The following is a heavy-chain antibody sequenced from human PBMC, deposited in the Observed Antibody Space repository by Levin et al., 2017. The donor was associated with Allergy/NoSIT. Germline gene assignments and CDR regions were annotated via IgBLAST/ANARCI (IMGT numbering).Heavy chain of an antibody. CDR2: IFPGDSDT. CDR1: GYSFPNYW. J-gene: IGHJ5*02. CDR3: ARCKQPYSSGWYWFDP. Sequence: GESLKISCMGSGYSFPNYWIAWVRQMPGKGLEWMGIIFPGDSDTRYSPSFQGQVTISADKSISTAYLQWSSLKASDTAMYYWARCKQPYSSGWYWFDPWGQGTLVTVSS. D-gene: IGHD6-19*01. V-gene: IGHV5-51*01.